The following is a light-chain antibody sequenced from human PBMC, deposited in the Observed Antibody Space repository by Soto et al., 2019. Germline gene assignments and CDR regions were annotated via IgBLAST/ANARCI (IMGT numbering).Light chain of an antibody. V-gene: IGKV3-20*01. CDR2: GAS. Sequence: EIVLPQAAGTLSLSPGEIATLSCRASQSVSSSYLAWYQQIRGQAPRLLIYGASSRATGIPDRFSGSGSGTDFILTISRLEPEDFAVYYCQQYDSSPRTFGQGTKVDIK. CDR3: QQYDSSPRT. CDR1: QSVSSSY. J-gene: IGKJ1*01.